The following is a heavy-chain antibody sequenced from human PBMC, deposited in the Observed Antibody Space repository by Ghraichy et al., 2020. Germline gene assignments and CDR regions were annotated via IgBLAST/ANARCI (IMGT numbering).Heavy chain of an antibody. CDR2: IYYSGST. D-gene: IGHD1-26*01. Sequence: YIGSIYYSGSTYYNPSLKSRVTISVDTSTNQFSLKLSSVTASDTAVYYCARRTSSYGPYFVYLGQ. CDR3: ARRTSSYGPYFVY. J-gene: IGHJ4*02. V-gene: IGHV4-39*01.